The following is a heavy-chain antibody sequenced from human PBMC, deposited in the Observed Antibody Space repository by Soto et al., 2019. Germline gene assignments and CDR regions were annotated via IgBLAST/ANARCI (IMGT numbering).Heavy chain of an antibody. V-gene: IGHV1-18*01. CDR3: ARVKEVVVVPAANGFDY. Sequence: ASVKVSCKASGYTFTSYGISWVRQAPGQGLEWMGWISAYNGNTNYTQKLQGRVTMTTDTSTSTAYMELRSLRSDDTAVYYCARVKEVVVVPAANGFDYWGQGTLVTVSS. CDR1: GYTFTSYG. D-gene: IGHD2-2*01. J-gene: IGHJ4*02. CDR2: ISAYNGNT.